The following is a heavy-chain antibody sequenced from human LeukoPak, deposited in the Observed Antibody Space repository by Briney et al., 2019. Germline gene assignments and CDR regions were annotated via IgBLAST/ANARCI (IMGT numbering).Heavy chain of an antibody. J-gene: IGHJ4*02. CDR1: GFTSSSYE. D-gene: IGHD4-17*01. CDR2: ISSSGSTI. CDR3: ARRNTQSYGDFKFDY. V-gene: IGHV3-48*03. Sequence: GGSLRLSCAASGFTSSSYEMNWVRQAPGKGREWVSYISSSGSTIYYADSVKGRLTIYRDNAKNSLYMQMNSQRAEDTAVYYCARRNTQSYGDFKFDYWGQGTLVTVSS.